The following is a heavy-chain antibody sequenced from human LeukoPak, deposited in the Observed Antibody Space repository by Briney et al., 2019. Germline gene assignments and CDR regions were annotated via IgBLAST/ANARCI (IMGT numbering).Heavy chain of an antibody. Sequence: SETLSLTCSVAGGSISSYYWSWIRQPAGKGLEWIGRVSTSGGTDYNPSLKSRVTMSVDTSEKQFSLKLSSVTAADTAVYYCARDRSSSWFDAFDIWGQGTMVTVSS. J-gene: IGHJ3*02. CDR1: GGSISSYY. D-gene: IGHD6-13*01. CDR2: VSTSGGT. CDR3: ARDRSSSWFDAFDI. V-gene: IGHV4-4*07.